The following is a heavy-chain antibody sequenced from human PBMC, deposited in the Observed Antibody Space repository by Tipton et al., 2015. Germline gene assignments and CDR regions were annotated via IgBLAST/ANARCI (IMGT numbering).Heavy chain of an antibody. J-gene: IGHJ3*02. CDR3: ARGRNNAFDI. CDR1: GDSVSSNTAT. CDR2: TYYRSKWYT. Sequence: PGLVKPSQTLSLTCAISGDSVSSNTATWNWIRQSPSRGLEWLGRTYYRSKWYTNYAVSVKGRIRIDPDTSKNHFSLHLNSVTPEDTAVYYCARGRNNAFDIWGQGTLVTVSS. V-gene: IGHV6-1*01.